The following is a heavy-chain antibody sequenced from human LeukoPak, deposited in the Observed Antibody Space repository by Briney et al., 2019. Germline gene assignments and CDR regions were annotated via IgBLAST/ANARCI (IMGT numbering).Heavy chain of an antibody. Sequence: PSETLSLTCTVSGGSISSCYWSWIRQPAGKGLEWIGRIYTSGSTNYNPSLKSRVTMSVDTSKNQFSLKLRSVTAADTAVYYCAREKGSSSWYINWFDPWGQGTLVTVSS. CDR3: AREKGSSSWYINWFDP. CDR1: GGSISSCY. CDR2: IYTSGST. V-gene: IGHV4-4*07. D-gene: IGHD6-13*01. J-gene: IGHJ5*02.